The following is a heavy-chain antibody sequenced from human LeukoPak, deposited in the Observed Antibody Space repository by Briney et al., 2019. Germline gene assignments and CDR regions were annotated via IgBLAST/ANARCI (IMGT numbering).Heavy chain of an antibody. CDR2: INPNSGGT. D-gene: IGHD5-24*01. V-gene: IGHV1-2*06. Sequence: ASVKVSCKASGYTFTGYYMHWVRQAPGQGLEWMGRINPNSGGTNYAQKFQGRVTMTRNTSISTAYMELSSLRSEDTAEYYCATASRDGYKDYWGQGTLVTVSS. CDR3: ATASRDGYKDY. CDR1: GYTFTGYY. J-gene: IGHJ4*02.